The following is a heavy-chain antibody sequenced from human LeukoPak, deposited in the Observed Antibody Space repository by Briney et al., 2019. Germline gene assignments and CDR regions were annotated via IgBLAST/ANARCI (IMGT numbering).Heavy chain of an antibody. CDR2: INTSGGST. CDR3: ARDSDILTSYWGSNYYYMDV. V-gene: IGHV1-46*01. D-gene: IGHD3-9*01. J-gene: IGHJ6*03. Sequence: ASVKDSCKASGYTFTTYYMDWVRQAPGQGVEWMGRINTSGGSTSYAQKFQGRVTITRDTSTSTVYMELSSLRSEVTAVYYCARDSDILTSYWGSNYYYMDVWGTGTTVTISS. CDR1: GYTFTTYY.